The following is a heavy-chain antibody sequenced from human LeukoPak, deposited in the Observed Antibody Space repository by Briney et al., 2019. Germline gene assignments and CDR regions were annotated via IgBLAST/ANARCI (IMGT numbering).Heavy chain of an antibody. D-gene: IGHD2-2*01. CDR1: GFTFTSSA. J-gene: IGHJ3*02. CDR3: AARYCSSTSCYGRDAFDI. Sequence: SVKVSCKASGFTFTSSAVQWVRQARGQRLEWIGWIVVGSGNTNYAQKFQERVTITRDMSTSTAYMELSSLRSEDTAVYYCAARYCSSTSCYGRDAFDIWGQGTMVTVSS. V-gene: IGHV1-58*01. CDR2: IVVGSGNT.